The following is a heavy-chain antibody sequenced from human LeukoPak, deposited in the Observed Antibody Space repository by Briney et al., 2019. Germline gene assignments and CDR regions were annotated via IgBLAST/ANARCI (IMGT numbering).Heavy chain of an antibody. D-gene: IGHD5-12*01. CDR3: ARVVYSGYDLRGAMDV. Sequence: PETLSLTCTVPGGSISTYSWSSIRQPPRKRLEWIGYIYFAGSSNYSPSLKSRVTMSVDTSKNQFSLKLRSVTAADTAVYYCARVVYSGYDLRGAMDVWGKGTTVTVSS. J-gene: IGHJ6*03. CDR1: GGSISTYS. CDR2: IYFAGSS. V-gene: IGHV4-59*01.